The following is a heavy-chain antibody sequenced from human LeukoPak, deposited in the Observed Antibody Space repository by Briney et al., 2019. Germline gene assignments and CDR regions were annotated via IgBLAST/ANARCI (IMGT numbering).Heavy chain of an antibody. CDR1: GGSFSDYY. Sequence: PSETLSLTCAVYGGSFSDYYWSWIRQPPGKGLEWIGYIYYRGTTYYNPSLKSRVTISVDTSKNQFSLKLSSVTAADTAVYYCAREYRYDFWSGYPGRFDPWGQGTLVTVSS. CDR3: AREYRYDFWSGYPGRFDP. CDR2: IYYRGTT. J-gene: IGHJ5*02. D-gene: IGHD3-3*01. V-gene: IGHV4-30-4*08.